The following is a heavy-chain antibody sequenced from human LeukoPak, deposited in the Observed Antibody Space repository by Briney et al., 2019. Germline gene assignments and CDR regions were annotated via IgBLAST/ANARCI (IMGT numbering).Heavy chain of an antibody. V-gene: IGHV3-23*01. CDR3: VKDIQFST. CDR1: GFNFITAA. CDR2: IGSSGGST. J-gene: IGHJ3*01. Sequence: GGSLRLACAASGFNFITAAMTWVRQAPGKGRECVSLIGSSGGSTYYADSVKGRFTISRDNFNHTLSLQMNSLRVEDTAIYYCVKDIQFSTWGLGTMVTVSS. D-gene: IGHD5-24*01.